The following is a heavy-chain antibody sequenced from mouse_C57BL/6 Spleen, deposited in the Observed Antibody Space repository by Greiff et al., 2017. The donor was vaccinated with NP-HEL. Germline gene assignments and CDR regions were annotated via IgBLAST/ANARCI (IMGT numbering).Heavy chain of an antibody. CDR1: GYTFTDYY. J-gene: IGHJ3*01. CDR2: INPNNGGT. D-gene: IGHD2-4*01. Sequence: VQLQQPGPELVKPGASVKISCKASGYTFTDYYMNWVKQSHGQSLEWIGDINPNNGGTSYNQKFKGKATLTVDKSSSTAYMELRSLTSEDSAVYYCARAYDYGGDFAWFAYWGQGTLVTVSA. CDR3: ARAYDYGGDFAWFAY. V-gene: IGHV1-26*01.